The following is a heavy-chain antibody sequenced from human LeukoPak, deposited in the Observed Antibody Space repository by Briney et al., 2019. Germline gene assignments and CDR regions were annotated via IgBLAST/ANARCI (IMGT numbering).Heavy chain of an antibody. Sequence: SETLSLTCTVSGGSISSSSCHWGWIRQPPGKGLEWIGSIYYSGSTYYNPSLKSRVTISVDTSKNQFPLKLSSVTAADTAVYYCARQLSDYDYVWGSYRPTWWFDYWGQGTLVTVSS. CDR3: ARQLSDYDYVWGSYRPTWWFDY. J-gene: IGHJ4*02. CDR1: GGSISSSSCH. CDR2: IYYSGST. V-gene: IGHV4-39*01. D-gene: IGHD3-16*02.